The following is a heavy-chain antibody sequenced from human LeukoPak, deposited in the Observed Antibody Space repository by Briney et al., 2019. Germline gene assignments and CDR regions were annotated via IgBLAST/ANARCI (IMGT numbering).Heavy chain of an antibody. J-gene: IGHJ4*02. Sequence: GGTLSLSCAVSGFTLSRYYMNWVRQAPGKGLEWVSYISCSRSTIYYTDFVRGRFHFSRGIHKNSLYLQMHSLRTEDAAVYYCASRGGNYRYYFDYWGQGTLVTVPS. CDR2: ISCSRSTI. CDR1: GFTLSRYY. CDR3: ASRGGNYRYYFDY. D-gene: IGHD4-11*01. V-gene: IGHV3-48*01.